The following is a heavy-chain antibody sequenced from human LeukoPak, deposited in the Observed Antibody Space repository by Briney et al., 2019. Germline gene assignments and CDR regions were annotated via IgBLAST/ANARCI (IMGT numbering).Heavy chain of an antibody. J-gene: IGHJ1*01. D-gene: IGHD4-17*01. V-gene: IGHV1-2*02. CDR2: INPNSGDT. Sequence: ASVKVSCKASGYSSTVYYIHRMRQAPGQGLEWVGWINPNSGDTNIAPKFQGRVTMTRDTSINTAYMDLSRLTSDDTAVYYCARSHPTMVTNVDSNWGQGTLVAVTS. CDR3: ARSHPTMVTNVDSN. CDR1: GYSSTVYY.